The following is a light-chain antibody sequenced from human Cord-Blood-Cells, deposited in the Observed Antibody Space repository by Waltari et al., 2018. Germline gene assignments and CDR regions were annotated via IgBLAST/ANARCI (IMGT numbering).Light chain of an antibody. CDR1: QSISSW. CDR2: DAS. Sequence: DIQMTQSPSTLSASVGDRVTITCRASQSISSWLAWDQQKPGKAPKLLIYDASSLESGVPSRFSGSGSGTECTLTISSLQPDDFATDYCQQYNSYSYTFGQGTKLEIK. CDR3: QQYNSYSYT. J-gene: IGKJ2*01. V-gene: IGKV1-5*01.